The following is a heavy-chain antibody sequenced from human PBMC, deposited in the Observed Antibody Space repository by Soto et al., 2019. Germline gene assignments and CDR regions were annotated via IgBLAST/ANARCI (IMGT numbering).Heavy chain of an antibody. J-gene: IGHJ5*02. CDR1: GLSIIDDTYY. V-gene: IGHV4-39*01. CDR3: ATQEVGGSYVYTFDP. CDR2: IYYSGST. D-gene: IGHD1-26*01. Sequence: PLETLSLTCTFSGLSIIDDTYYYGWIRQTPGKGLEWIGSIYYSGSTYYNPSLKSRVTISVDTSKKQFSLKLSSVTAADTAVYYCATQEVGGSYVYTFDPWGQGTLVTVSS.